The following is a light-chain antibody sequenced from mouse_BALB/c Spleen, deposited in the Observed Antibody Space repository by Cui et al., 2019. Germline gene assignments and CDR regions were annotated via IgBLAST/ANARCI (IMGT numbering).Light chain of an antibody. J-gene: IGKJ4*01. Sequence: DIVMTQSDKFMSTSVGDRVSITCKASQDVGTAVAWYQQKPGQSPKLLIYWASTRHTGVPDRFTGSGSGTDFTLTISNVQSEDLADYFCQQYSSYPFAFGSGTKLEIK. CDR2: WAS. CDR1: QDVGTA. CDR3: QQYSSYPFA. V-gene: IGKV6-23*01.